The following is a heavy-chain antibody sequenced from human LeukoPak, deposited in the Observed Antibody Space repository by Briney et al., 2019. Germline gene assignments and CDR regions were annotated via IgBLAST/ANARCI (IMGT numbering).Heavy chain of an antibody. CDR2: ISGSGGST. J-gene: IGHJ4*02. V-gene: IGHV3-23*01. Sequence: PGGSLRLSCAASGFTFSSYAMSWVRQAPGKGLEWVSAISGSGGSTFYADSVKGRFTISRDNSKNTLYLQMNSLRAEDTAVYYCAKDQIRYYSIDNWGQGTLVTVSS. CDR1: GFTFSSYA. CDR3: AKDQIRYYSIDN. D-gene: IGHD3-10*01.